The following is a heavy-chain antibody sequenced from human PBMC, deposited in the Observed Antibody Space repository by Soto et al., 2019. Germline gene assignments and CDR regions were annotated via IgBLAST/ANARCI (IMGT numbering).Heavy chain of an antibody. V-gene: IGHV3-66*04. CDR2: IYSGGST. Sequence: EVQLVESGGGLVQPGGSLRLSCAASGFTVSSNYMSWVRQAPGKGLEWVSVIYSGGSTYYADSVKGRFTISRDNSKNTQYLQMNSLGAEDTAVDYCARQAVADLRAFDPWGQGTLVTVSS. D-gene: IGHD6-19*01. J-gene: IGHJ5*02. CDR3: ARQAVADLRAFDP. CDR1: GFTVSSNY.